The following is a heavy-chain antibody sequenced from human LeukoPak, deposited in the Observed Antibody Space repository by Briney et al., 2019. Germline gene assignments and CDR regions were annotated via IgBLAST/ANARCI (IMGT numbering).Heavy chain of an antibody. D-gene: IGHD2-21*02. CDR1: GFPFSSYS. CDR2: ISSSSSYI. CDR3: ARAGSYGCGGDCYSDAFDI. J-gene: IGHJ3*02. Sequence: GSLSLSCAASGFPFSSYSMNWVRQAPGEGLEWVSSISSSSSYIYYADSVKGRFTISRDNAKNSLYLQMNSLRAEDTAVYYCARAGSYGCGGDCYSDAFDIWGQGTMVTVSS. V-gene: IGHV3-21*01.